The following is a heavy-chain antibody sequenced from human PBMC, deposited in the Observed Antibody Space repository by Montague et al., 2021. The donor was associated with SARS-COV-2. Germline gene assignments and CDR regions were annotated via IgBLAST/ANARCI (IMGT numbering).Heavy chain of an antibody. CDR1: GESFTDFF. CDR3: ARVQRFTDCLYNAFDI. CDR2: IRHNGGT. J-gene: IGHJ3*02. Sequence: SETLSLTCAVYGESFTDFFWNWIRQTPEKGLEWIGEIRHNGGTHYNPSLKSRVTISVDTSKNQVSLKLSSVTAADTAVYYCARVQRFTDCLYNAFDIWGQGTMVIVSS. D-gene: IGHD2-21*02. V-gene: IGHV4-34*01.